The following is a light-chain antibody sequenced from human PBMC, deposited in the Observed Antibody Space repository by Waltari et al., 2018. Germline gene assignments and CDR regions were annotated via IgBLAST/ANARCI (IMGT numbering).Light chain of an antibody. CDR2: KDT. CDR1: ALPNQC. Sequence: SYELTQPPSVSVFPGQTARITCSGDALPNQCVYWYQQRPGQAPLLVTYKDTERPSGIPERFSGSTSGTTVTLTITGVQAEDEADYYCQSTDSSSTFYVFGPGTKVTVL. V-gene: IGLV3-25*03. J-gene: IGLJ1*01. CDR3: QSTDSSSTFYV.